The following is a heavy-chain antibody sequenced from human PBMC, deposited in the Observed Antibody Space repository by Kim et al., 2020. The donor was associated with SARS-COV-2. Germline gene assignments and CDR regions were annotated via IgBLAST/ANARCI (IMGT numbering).Heavy chain of an antibody. CDR2: ISSSGSTI. J-gene: IGHJ4*02. CDR1: GFTFSSYE. Sequence: GGSLRLSCAASGFTFSSYEMNWVRQAPGKGLAWVSYISSSGSTIYYADSVKGRFTISRDNAKNSLYLQMNSLRAEDTAVYYCARGGADYGHRRAFFDYWGQGTLVTVSS. V-gene: IGHV3-48*03. CDR3: ARGGADYGHRRAFFDY. D-gene: IGHD4-17*01.